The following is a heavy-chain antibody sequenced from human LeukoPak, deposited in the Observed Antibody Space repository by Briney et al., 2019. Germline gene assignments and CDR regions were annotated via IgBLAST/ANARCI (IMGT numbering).Heavy chain of an antibody. CDR3: AKDRSRYFDY. Sequence: GGSLRLSCAASGFTFSSYGMHRVRQAPGKGLEWVAVISYDGSNKYYADSVKGRFTISRDNSKNTLYLQMNSLRAEDTAVYYCAKDRSRYFDYWGQGTLVTVSS. CDR2: ISYDGSNK. V-gene: IGHV3-30*18. J-gene: IGHJ4*02. CDR1: GFTFSSYG.